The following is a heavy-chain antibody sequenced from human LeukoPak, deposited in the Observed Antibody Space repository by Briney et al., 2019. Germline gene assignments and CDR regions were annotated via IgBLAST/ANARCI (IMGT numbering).Heavy chain of an antibody. Sequence: ETLSLTCSVYGGSFSDYFWSWIRQSPGKGLEWVSSISSSSSYIYYADSVKGRFTISRDNAKNSLYLQMNSLRAEDTAVYYCARGGNPSYWGQGTLVTVSS. D-gene: IGHD4-23*01. CDR2: ISSSSSYI. J-gene: IGHJ4*02. CDR3: ARGGNPSY. CDR1: GGSFSDYF. V-gene: IGHV3-21*01.